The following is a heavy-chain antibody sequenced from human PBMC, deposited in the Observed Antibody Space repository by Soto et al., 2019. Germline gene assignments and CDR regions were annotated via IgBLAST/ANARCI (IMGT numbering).Heavy chain of an antibody. Sequence: EVQLLESGGGLVQPGGSLRLSCAVSGFTFSNYAMTWVRQAPGKGLEWVSVMSGNGGRILYADSVKGRFTITRDNSKNSLYLQMNSLSLEDTAVYYCVKDPVSGGTGGAWFDYWGQGTLVTVSS. J-gene: IGHJ4*02. V-gene: IGHV3-23*01. D-gene: IGHD2-8*02. CDR3: VKDPVSGGTGGAWFDY. CDR1: GFTFSNYA. CDR2: MSGNGGRI.